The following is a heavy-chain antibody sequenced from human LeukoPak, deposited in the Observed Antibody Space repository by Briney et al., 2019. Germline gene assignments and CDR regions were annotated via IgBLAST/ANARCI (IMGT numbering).Heavy chain of an antibody. V-gene: IGHV3-48*01. CDR2: ISSSSTI. CDR3: ARDEITMVRGVPYYYYGMDV. Sequence: PGGSLRLSCAASGFTFSNYSMNWVRRAPGKGLEWVSYISSSSTIYYADSVKGRFTISRDNAKNSLYLQMNSLRAEDTAVYYCARDEITMVRGVPYYYYGMDVWGQGTTVTVSS. J-gene: IGHJ6*02. CDR1: GFTFSNYS. D-gene: IGHD3-10*01.